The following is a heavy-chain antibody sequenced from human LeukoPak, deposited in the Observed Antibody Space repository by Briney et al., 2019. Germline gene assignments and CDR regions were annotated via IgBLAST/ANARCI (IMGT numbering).Heavy chain of an antibody. D-gene: IGHD2-21*01. CDR1: GFTFSSYA. J-gene: IGHJ4*02. Sequence: GGSLRLSCAASGFTFSSYAMSWVRQAPRKGLEWVSAISGSGGSTYYADYVKGRFTISRDNSKNTLYLQMSSLGAEDTAVNYCAKDGFLWAFDNWGQGTLVTVSS. V-gene: IGHV3-23*01. CDR2: ISGSGGST. CDR3: AKDGFLWAFDN.